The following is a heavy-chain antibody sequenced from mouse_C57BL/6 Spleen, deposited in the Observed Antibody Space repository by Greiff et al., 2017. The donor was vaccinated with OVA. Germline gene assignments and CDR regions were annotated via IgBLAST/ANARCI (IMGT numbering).Heavy chain of an antibody. J-gene: IGHJ4*01. CDR1: GFSLTSYG. V-gene: IGHV2-5*01. Sequence: VQLVESGPGLVQPSQSLSITCTVSGFSLTSYGVHWVRQSPGKGLEWLGVIWRGGSTDYNAAFMSRLSITKDNSKSQVFFKMNSLQADDTAIYYCAKKRNLGYAMDYWGQGTSVTVSS. CDR2: IWRGGST. CDR3: AKKRNLGYAMDY.